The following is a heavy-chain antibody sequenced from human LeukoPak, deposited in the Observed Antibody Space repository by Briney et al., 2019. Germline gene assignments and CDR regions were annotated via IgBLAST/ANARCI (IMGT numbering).Heavy chain of an antibody. J-gene: IGHJ6*03. Sequence: AASVKVSCKASGYTFTSFDINWVRQATGQGLEWMGWMNPNINKAGYAQKFQGRVTLTMNTFISTAYMELSGLTSDDTAVYYCARIPYYYYYMDVWGKGTTVTVSS. CDR2: MNPNINKA. CDR3: ARIPYYYYYMDV. CDR1: GYTFTSFD. V-gene: IGHV1-8*01. D-gene: IGHD2-21*01.